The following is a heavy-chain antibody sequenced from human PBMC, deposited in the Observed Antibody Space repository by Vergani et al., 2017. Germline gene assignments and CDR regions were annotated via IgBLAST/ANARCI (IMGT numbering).Heavy chain of an antibody. CDR3: AIDPAAGTLSRGNY. D-gene: IGHD6-13*01. J-gene: IGHJ4*02. V-gene: IGHV1-69*17. Sequence: QVQLVQSGAEVKKPGSSVPVSCKASGGTFSSYAISWVRQAPGQGLEWMGGIIPIFGIANYAQKFQGRVTITADKSTSTAYMELSSLRSGVTAVYYCAIDPAAGTLSRGNYWGQGTLVTVSS. CDR2: IIPIFGIA. CDR1: GGTFSSYA.